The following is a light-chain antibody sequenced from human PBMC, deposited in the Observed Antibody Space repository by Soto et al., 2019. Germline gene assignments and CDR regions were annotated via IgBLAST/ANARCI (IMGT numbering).Light chain of an antibody. V-gene: IGKV3-20*01. CDR2: AAS. J-gene: IGKJ1*01. CDR3: LQYGSSPWT. Sequence: EIELTQSPGTLSLSPGERATISCRASQSVSSSSLAWYQQKPGQAPRLLIYAASIRATVIPDRFSGSGSGTDFTLTISSLQPEDFAVYYCLQYGSSPWTFGQGTKVEIK. CDR1: QSVSSSS.